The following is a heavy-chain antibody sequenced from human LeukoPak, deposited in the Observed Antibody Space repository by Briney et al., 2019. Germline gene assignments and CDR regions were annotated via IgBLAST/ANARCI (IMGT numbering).Heavy chain of an antibody. CDR3: ARDPRTVRI. Sequence: GGSLRLSCAASGFSFSTYWMTWVRQAPGKGLEWLSYISGNGGVIQYADSVKGRFTISRDNAKNLLYLQMDSLRVEDTAIYYCARDPRTVRIWGQGTLVTVSS. J-gene: IGHJ4*02. CDR1: GFSFSTYW. V-gene: IGHV3-48*04. CDR2: ISGNGGVI. D-gene: IGHD1-1*01.